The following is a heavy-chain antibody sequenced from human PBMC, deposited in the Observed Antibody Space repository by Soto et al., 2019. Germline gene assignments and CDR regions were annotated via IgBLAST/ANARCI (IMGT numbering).Heavy chain of an antibody. CDR2: FHSSGST. CDR3: VRDGGGNDP. D-gene: IGHD3-16*01. J-gene: IGHJ5*02. V-gene: IGHV4-4*07. CDR1: GGSISSYY. Sequence: SETLSLTXTVSGGSISSYYWSWIRQPAGKGLEWVGRFHSSGSTNYNPSLKSRLTMSVDTSKNQFSLKLSSVTAADTAVYYCVRDGGGNDPWGQGIPVTVSS.